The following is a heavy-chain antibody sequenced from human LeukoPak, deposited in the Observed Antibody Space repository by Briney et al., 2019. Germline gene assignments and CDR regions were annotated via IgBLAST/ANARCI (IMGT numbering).Heavy chain of an antibody. Sequence: ASVKVSCKASGGTFSSYGISWVRQAPGQGLEWMGWISAYNGNTNYAQKLQGRVTMTTDTSTSTAYMELRSLRSDDTAVYYCARAAADLVNWFDPWGQGTLVTVSS. CDR1: GGTFSSYG. D-gene: IGHD6-13*01. V-gene: IGHV1-18*01. J-gene: IGHJ5*02. CDR2: ISAYNGNT. CDR3: ARAAADLVNWFDP.